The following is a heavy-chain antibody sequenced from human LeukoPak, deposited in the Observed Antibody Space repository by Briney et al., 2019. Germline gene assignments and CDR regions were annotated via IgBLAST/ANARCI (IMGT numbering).Heavy chain of an antibody. D-gene: IGHD3-22*01. Sequence: AESLRLSCAVSGFTLRSYDMSWVRQAQGQGMERDAATSGCGVNSNYANSVKGRLTISRDNSKSTLYLQMNSLRAEDTAVYYCAKRDYSDSSGYAPLCASWGQGTVVSVSS. V-gene: IGHV3-23*01. CDR3: AKRDYSDSSGYAPLCAS. CDR2: TSGCGVNS. CDR1: GFTLRSYD. J-gene: IGHJ5*02.